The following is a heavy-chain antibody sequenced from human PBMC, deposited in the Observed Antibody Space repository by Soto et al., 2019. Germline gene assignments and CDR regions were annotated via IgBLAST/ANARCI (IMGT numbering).Heavy chain of an antibody. CDR2: IYYSGST. CDR1: AGSISSGRYY. Sequence: SETLSLTCPVSAGSISSGRYYWSWLRQHPGKALEWIGYIYYSGSTYYNPSLKSRVTISVDTSRNQFSLKLSSVTAADTAVYYCARSKVLWFGELGFSWFDPWGQGTTVTVSS. V-gene: IGHV4-31*03. D-gene: IGHD3-10*01. J-gene: IGHJ5*01. CDR3: ARSKVLWFGELGFSWFDP.